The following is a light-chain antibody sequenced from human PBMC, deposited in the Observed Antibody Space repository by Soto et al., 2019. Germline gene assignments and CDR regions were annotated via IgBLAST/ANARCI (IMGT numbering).Light chain of an antibody. CDR3: QQYDSSPLT. J-gene: IGKJ4*01. CDR2: GAS. V-gene: IGKV3-20*01. CDR1: QSVSCGY. Sequence: DIVLTQSPGTLSLSPGERATLSCRASQSVSCGYLLWYQQKPGQAPRLLIYGASSRATGIPDRFSGSGSGTDFTLTISRLEPEDFAVYYCQQYDSSPLTFGGGTKVDIK.